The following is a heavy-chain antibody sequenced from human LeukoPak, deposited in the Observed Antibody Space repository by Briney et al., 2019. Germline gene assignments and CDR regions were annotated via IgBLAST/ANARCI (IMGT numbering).Heavy chain of an antibody. Sequence: HPGGSLRLSCAASGFTFSDYYMSWVRQAPGKGLEWVANIKQDGSEKYYVDSVKGRFTISRDNAKNSLYLQMNSLRAEDTAVYYCARDRPVVVGYFDLWGRGTLVTVSS. D-gene: IGHD3-22*01. J-gene: IGHJ2*01. V-gene: IGHV3-7*01. CDR3: ARDRPVVVGYFDL. CDR1: GFTFSDYY. CDR2: IKQDGSEK.